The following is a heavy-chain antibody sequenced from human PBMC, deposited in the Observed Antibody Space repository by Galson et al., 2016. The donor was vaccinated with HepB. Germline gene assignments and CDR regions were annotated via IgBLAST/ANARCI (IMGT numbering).Heavy chain of an antibody. Sequence: SETLSLTCSVPGGSVNSDQYHWSWIRQPPGKGLQWLGHTYSGRSNTYNPSLKSRVTISIDTSKNQFSLTLSPVTAADTAVYYCTTYLVGHGGTGYWGKGTLVTVSS. V-gene: IGHV4-61*01. CDR2: TYSGRSN. J-gene: IGHJ4*02. CDR1: GGSVNSDQYH. D-gene: IGHD3-16*01. CDR3: TTYLVGHGGTGY.